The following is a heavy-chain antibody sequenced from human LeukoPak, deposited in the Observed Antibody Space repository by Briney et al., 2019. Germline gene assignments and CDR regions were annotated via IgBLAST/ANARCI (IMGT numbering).Heavy chain of an antibody. CDR3: AKGDYYDSSGYSFDY. D-gene: IGHD3-22*01. CDR2: IRYDGSNK. CDR1: GFTFSSYG. V-gene: IGHV3-30*02. J-gene: IGHJ4*02. Sequence: GGSLRLSCAAFGFTFSSYGMHWVRQAPGKGLEWVAFIRYDGSNKYYADSVKGRFTISRDNSKNTLYLQMNSLRAEDTAVYYCAKGDYYDSSGYSFDYWGQGTLVTVSS.